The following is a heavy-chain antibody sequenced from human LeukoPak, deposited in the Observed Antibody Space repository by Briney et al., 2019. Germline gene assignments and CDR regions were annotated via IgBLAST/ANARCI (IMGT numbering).Heavy chain of an antibody. J-gene: IGHJ4*02. Sequence: SETLSLTCTVSGGSISSYYWSWIRQPAGKGLEWIGRIYTSGSTNYNPSLTSRVTMSVDTSKNQFSLKLSSVTAADTAVYYCARGSGWYSGGYYFDYWGLGTLVTVSS. V-gene: IGHV4-4*07. CDR3: ARGSGWYSGGYYFDY. CDR1: GGSISSYY. D-gene: IGHD6-19*01. CDR2: IYTSGST.